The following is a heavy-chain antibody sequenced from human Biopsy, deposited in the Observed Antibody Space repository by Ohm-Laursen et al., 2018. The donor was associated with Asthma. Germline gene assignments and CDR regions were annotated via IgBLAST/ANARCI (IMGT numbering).Heavy chain of an antibody. D-gene: IGHD5-12*01. Sequence: TLSLTCSVSGGSVSSDKYCWSWIRQPPGKGLEWIAYIFYSGATNYNPALKSRVAQSIDTSKSQFSLRLNSLSAADTAVYYCARGTIVAGIDYWGRGTLVTVSS. V-gene: IGHV4-61*01. CDR3: ARGTIVAGIDY. CDR2: IFYSGAT. J-gene: IGHJ4*02. CDR1: GGSVSSDKYC.